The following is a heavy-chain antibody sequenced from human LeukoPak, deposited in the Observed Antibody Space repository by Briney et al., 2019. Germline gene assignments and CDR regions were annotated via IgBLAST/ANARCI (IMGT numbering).Heavy chain of an antibody. D-gene: IGHD3-3*01. CDR3: ARDYDFWSGYYSPTRGYFGY. J-gene: IGHJ4*02. CDR2: IRYDGSNK. Sequence: GGSLRLSCATSGFTFSGSGMHWVRQAPGKGLEWVTFIRYDGSNKYYTDSVKGRFTISRDNSKNTLYLQMDSLRAEDTAVYYCARDYDFWSGYYSPTRGYFGYWGQGTLVTVSS. CDR1: GFTFSGSG. V-gene: IGHV3-30*02.